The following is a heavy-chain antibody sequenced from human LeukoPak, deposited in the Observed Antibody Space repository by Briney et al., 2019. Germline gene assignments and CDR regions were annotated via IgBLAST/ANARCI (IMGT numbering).Heavy chain of an antibody. J-gene: IGHJ4*02. CDR2: IYSGGST. D-gene: IGHD3-22*01. V-gene: IGHV3-53*01. CDR3: ARALNYDSSGYSPLYYFDY. Sequence: GGSLRLSCAASGFTVSSNYMSWVRQAPGKGLEWVSVIYSGGSTYYADSVKGRFTISRDNSKNTLYLQMNSLRAEDTAVYYCARALNYDSSGYSPLYYFDYWGQGTLVTVSS. CDR1: GFTVSSNY.